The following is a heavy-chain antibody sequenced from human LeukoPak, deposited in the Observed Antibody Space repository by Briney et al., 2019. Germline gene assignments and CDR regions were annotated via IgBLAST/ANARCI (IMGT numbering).Heavy chain of an antibody. J-gene: IGHJ4*02. CDR3: AKGHRLCSSGNCNSPVDY. Sequence: PGGSLRLSCSASGXTFSTYSMHWVRQAPGKGLEYVSGITSNGGSTDYADSVKCRFTISRDNSKNTLYLQMNSLRAEDTAVYYCAKGHRLCSSGNCNSPVDYWGQGTLVTVSS. CDR1: GXTFSTYS. V-gene: IGHV3-64*04. D-gene: IGHD2-15*01. CDR2: ITSNGGST.